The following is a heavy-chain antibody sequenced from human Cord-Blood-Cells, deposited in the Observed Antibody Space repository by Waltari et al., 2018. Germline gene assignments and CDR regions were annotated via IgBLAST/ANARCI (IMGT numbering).Heavy chain of an antibody. CDR3: AKSGEDAFDI. V-gene: IGHV3-30*18. J-gene: IGHJ3*02. Sequence: HVQLVESGGGVVQPGRSLRRYCAASGFTFSSYGMHWCRQAPGKELMLVAVITNDRSNKYYADSVKGRFTISRDNYKNTLYLQMNSLRAEDTAVYYCAKSGEDAFDIWGQGTMVTVSS. D-gene: IGHD3-10*01. CDR1: GFTFSSYG. CDR2: ITNDRSNK.